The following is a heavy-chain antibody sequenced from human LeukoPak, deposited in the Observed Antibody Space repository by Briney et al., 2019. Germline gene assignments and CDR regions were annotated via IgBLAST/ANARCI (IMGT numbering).Heavy chain of an antibody. J-gene: IGHJ4*01. CDR3: AIDTVYYDPPSY. CDR2: SDPENGKT. Sequence: ASVKVSCKVSGYIFTELSMHWVRQSPGKGLEWMGGSDPENGKTVYAQNFQGRVTMTEDTYADTAYMELSSLRSEDTAVYYCAIDTVYYDPPSYWGQGTLVTVSS. V-gene: IGHV1-24*01. CDR1: GYIFTELS. D-gene: IGHD3-16*01.